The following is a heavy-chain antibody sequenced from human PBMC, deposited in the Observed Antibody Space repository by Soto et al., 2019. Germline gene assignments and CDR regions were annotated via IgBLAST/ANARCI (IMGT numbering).Heavy chain of an antibody. CDR1: GFDFNTYW. J-gene: IGHJ6*02. V-gene: IGHV3-7*05. D-gene: IGHD3-10*01. CDR3: AREMLLWFGEFLEDHFYHGVDV. Sequence: EVQLVESGGGLVQPGGSLRLSCAGSGFDFNTYWMTWVRRAPGKGLEWVANIKHDGGEKYYVDSVKGRFTISRDNAKNSLYLHMNSLRAEDTAVYYCAREMLLWFGEFLEDHFYHGVDVWGQGTTVTVSS. CDR2: IKHDGGEK.